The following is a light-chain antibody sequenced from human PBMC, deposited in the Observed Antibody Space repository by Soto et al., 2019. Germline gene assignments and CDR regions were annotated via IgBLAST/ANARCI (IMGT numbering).Light chain of an antibody. CDR3: QQRSNWLT. J-gene: IGKJ3*01. CDR2: DAS. Sequence: EIVLTQSPATLSLSPGARATLSCRASQSVSSYLAWYQQKPGQAPRLLIYDASNRATGIPARFSGSGSGTDFAHSISSLEPEDFAVYYGQQRSNWLTFGPGTNVDIK. CDR1: QSVSSY. V-gene: IGKV3-11*01.